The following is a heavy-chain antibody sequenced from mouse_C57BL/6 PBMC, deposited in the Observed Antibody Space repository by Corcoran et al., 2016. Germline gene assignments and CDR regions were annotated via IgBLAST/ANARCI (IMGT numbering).Heavy chain of an antibody. CDR1: GYNFTDYY. CDR2: IFPGSGST. J-gene: IGHJ3*01. CDR3: ARSHYSNYVGFAY. Sequence: QVQLQQSGPELVKPGASVTISCKASGYNFTDYYITWVKQRPGQGLEWIGWIFPGSGSTYYNEKFKGKATLTVDKSSSTAYMLLSSLTSEDSAVYFCARSHYSNYVGFAYWGQGTLVTVSA. V-gene: IGHV1-75*01. D-gene: IGHD2-5*01.